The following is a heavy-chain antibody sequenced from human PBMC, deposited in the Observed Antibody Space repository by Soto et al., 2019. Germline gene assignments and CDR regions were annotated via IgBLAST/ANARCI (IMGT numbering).Heavy chain of an antibody. J-gene: IGHJ4*02. CDR2: IWYDGSNK. CDR3: ARDGQDTAMGFFDY. Sequence: QVQLVESGGGVVQPGRSLRLSCAASGFTFSSYGIHWVRQAPGKGLEWVAVIWYDGSNKYYADSVKGRFTISRDNSKNTLYLRMNSLRAEDTAVYYCARDGQDTAMGFFDYWGQGTLVTVSS. V-gene: IGHV3-33*01. D-gene: IGHD5-18*01. CDR1: GFTFSSYG.